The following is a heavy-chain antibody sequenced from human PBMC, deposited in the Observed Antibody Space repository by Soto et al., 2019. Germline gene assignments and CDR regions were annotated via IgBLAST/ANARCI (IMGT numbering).Heavy chain of an antibody. Sequence: QITLKESGPTLVKPTQTLTLTCTFSGFSLSTSGVGVGWIRQPPGKALEWLALIYWDDDKRYSPSLKSRLTITKDPSKTQVVLTMTNMDPVDTATYYCAHTPPILTGYYRAFGDAFDIWGQGTMVTVSS. V-gene: IGHV2-5*02. J-gene: IGHJ3*02. CDR2: IYWDDDK. CDR1: GFSLSTSGVG. CDR3: AHTPPILTGYYRAFGDAFDI. D-gene: IGHD3-9*01.